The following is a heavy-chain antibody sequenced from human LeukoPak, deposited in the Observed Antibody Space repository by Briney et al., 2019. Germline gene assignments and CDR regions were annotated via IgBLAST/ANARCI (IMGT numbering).Heavy chain of an antibody. V-gene: IGHV3-64*04. Sequence: PGGSLRLSCSASGFTFSSYAMHWVRQAPGKGLEYVSAISSNGGSTYYADSVKGRFTISTDNSRNTVFLQMNSLRADDTALYYCARSVPDYTRFDYWGQGALVTVSS. CDR3: ARSVPDYTRFDY. D-gene: IGHD4-11*01. J-gene: IGHJ4*02. CDR1: GFTFSSYA. CDR2: ISSNGGST.